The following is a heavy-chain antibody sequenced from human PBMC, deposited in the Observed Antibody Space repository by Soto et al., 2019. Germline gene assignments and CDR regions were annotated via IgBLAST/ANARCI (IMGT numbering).Heavy chain of an antibody. CDR2: ISASGRTI. J-gene: IGHJ6*02. D-gene: IGHD3-10*01. V-gene: IGHV3-23*01. CDR3: AKGGPSYYYGMDV. Sequence: SLRLSCAASGLGFSSEVMCWVRQAPGKGREWVSSISASGRTIYHADSMRGRFAMSRDNSKNSLYLQLNNLRVDDTAVYYCAKGGPSYYYGMDVWGQGTTVTVSS. CDR1: GLGFSSEV.